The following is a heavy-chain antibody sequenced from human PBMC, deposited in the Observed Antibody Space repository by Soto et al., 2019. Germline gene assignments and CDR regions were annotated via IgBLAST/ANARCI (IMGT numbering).Heavy chain of an antibody. V-gene: IGHV4-34*01. CDR1: GGSFSGYY. CDR2: INHSGST. D-gene: IGHD6-13*01. J-gene: IGHJ6*02. CDR3: ARYSSSWLGRYYYYYGMDV. Sequence: LSLTCAVYGGSFSGYYWSWIRQPPGKGLEWIGEINHSGSTNYNPSLKSRVTISVDTSKNQFSLKLSSVTAADTAVYYCARYSSSWLGRYYYYYGMDVWGQGTTVTVSS.